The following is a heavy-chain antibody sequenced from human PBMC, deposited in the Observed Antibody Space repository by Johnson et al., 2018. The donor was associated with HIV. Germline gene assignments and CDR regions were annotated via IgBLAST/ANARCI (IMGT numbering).Heavy chain of an antibody. Sequence: QVQLVESGGGVVQPGRSLRLSCAASGFTFSNYGMHWVRQAPGKGLEWVAVVSYDGSKKYYADSVKGRFTISRDNSKNTLYLQMNSLRTEDTAVYYCARRQDYDTRGYFYHESAFDIWGQWTMVTVSS. CDR1: GFTFSNYG. CDR2: VSYDGSKK. V-gene: IGHV3-30*03. D-gene: IGHD3-22*01. CDR3: ARRQDYDTRGYFYHESAFDI. J-gene: IGHJ3*02.